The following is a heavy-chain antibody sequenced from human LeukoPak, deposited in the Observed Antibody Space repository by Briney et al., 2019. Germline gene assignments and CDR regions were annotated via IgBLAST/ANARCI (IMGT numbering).Heavy chain of an antibody. CDR3: AKARYSSGPTDY. V-gene: IGHV3-23*01. J-gene: IGHJ4*02. Sequence: GGSLRLSCAASGFTVSNNYMSWVRQAPGKGLEWVSAISGSGGSTYYADSVEGRFTISRDNSKNTLYLQMNSLRAEDTAVYYCAKARYSSGPTDYWGQGTLVTVSS. CDR1: GFTVSNNY. D-gene: IGHD6-19*01. CDR2: ISGSGGST.